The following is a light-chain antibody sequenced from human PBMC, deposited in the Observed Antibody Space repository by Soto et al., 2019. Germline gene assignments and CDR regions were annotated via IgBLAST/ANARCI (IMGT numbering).Light chain of an antibody. V-gene: IGLV1-44*01. CDR1: RSNIGSNA. CDR2: SNN. J-gene: IGLJ7*01. Sequence: QSVLTQPPSASGTPGQRVTISCSGTRSNIGSNAVSWYQQLPGTAPKLLIYSNNQRPSGVPDRFSDSKSGTSASLAISGLQSEDEADYYCAVWDDSLNGPVFGGGTQLTVL. CDR3: AVWDDSLNGPV.